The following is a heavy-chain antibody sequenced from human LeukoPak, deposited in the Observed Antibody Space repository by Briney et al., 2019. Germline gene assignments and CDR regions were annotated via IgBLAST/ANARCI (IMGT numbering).Heavy chain of an antibody. V-gene: IGHV3-21*01. CDR1: GFTFSSYS. J-gene: IGHJ4*02. CDR3: ARDDTIYYFDY. D-gene: IGHD3-3*01. CDR2: ISSSSSYI. Sequence: GRSLRLSCAASGFTFSSYSMNWVRQAPGEGLEWVSSISSSSSYIYYADSVKGRFTISRDNAKNSLYLQMNSLRAEDTAVYYCARDDTIYYFDYWGQGTLVTVSS.